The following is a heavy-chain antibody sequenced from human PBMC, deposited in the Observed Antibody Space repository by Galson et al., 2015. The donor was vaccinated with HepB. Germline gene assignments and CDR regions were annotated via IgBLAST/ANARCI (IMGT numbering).Heavy chain of an antibody. CDR2: IYYSGST. CDR3: ASPGTTVHAFNI. CDR1: GGSISSSSYY. D-gene: IGHD4-17*01. V-gene: IGHV4-39*01. J-gene: IGHJ3*02. Sequence: ETLSLTCTVSGGSISSSSYYWGWIRQPPGKGLEWIGSIYYSGSTYYNPSLKSRVTISVDTFKNQFSLKLSSVTAADTAVYYCASPGTTVHAFNIWGQGTMVTVSS.